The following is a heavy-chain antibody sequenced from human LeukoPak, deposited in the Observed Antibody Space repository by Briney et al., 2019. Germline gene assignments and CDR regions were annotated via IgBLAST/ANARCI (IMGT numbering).Heavy chain of an antibody. Sequence: GASVKVSCKASGYTFTSYAMNWVRQAPGQGLEWMGGIIPIFGTANYAQKFQGRVTITADESTSTAYMELSSLRSEDTAVYYCARGNWATLYYYYGMDVWGQGTTVTVSS. CDR1: GYTFTSYA. J-gene: IGHJ6*02. D-gene: IGHD7-27*01. CDR2: IIPIFGTA. V-gene: IGHV1-69*13. CDR3: ARGNWATLYYYYGMDV.